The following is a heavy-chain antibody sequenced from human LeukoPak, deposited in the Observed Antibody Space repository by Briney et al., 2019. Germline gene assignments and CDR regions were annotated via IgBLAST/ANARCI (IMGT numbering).Heavy chain of an antibody. CDR3: ARDWVAVAGTARYYGMDV. V-gene: IGHV1-46*01. J-gene: IGHJ6*02. CDR1: GYTFTSYY. Sequence: ASVKVSCKASGYTFTSYYMHWVRQAPGQGLEWMGIINPSGGSTSYAQKLQGRVTMTTDTSTSTAYMELRSLRSDDTAVYYCARDWVAVAGTARYYGMDVWGQGTTVTVSS. CDR2: INPSGGST. D-gene: IGHD6-19*01.